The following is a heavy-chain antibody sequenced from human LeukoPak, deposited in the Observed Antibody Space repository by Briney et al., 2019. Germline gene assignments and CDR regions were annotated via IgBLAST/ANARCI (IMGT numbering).Heavy chain of an antibody. V-gene: IGHV1-46*03. Sequence: ASVKVSCKASGYTFTSNYMYCVRQAPGQGLEWMGIINPSGGTTRYAQKFQGRVTMTRDTSTSTLYMELSRRRYEDTAVYYLTRGVGVTIFGVGGQAFDIWGQGTMVTVSS. CDR1: GYTFTSNY. CDR2: INPSGGTT. D-gene: IGHD3-3*01. J-gene: IGHJ3*02. CDR3: TRGVGVTIFGVGGQAFDI.